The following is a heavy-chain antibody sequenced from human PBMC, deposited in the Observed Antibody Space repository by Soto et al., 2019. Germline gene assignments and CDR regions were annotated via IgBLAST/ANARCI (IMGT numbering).Heavy chain of an antibody. J-gene: IGHJ4*02. CDR2: ISSSSRTI. CDR3: ARDKGRSPLDY. V-gene: IGHV3-48*01. D-gene: IGHD2-15*01. Sequence: EVRLVESGGGLVQPGGSLRLSCAASGFTFSSYSMNWARQAPGKGLEWISYISSSSRTIYYPDSVKGRFTISRDNAKNSLYLQMNSLRAEDTAVYYCARDKGRSPLDYWGQGTLVTVSS. CDR1: GFTFSSYS.